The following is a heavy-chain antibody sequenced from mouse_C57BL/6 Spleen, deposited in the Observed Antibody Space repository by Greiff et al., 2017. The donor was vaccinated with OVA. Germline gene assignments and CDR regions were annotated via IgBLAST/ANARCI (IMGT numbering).Heavy chain of an antibody. J-gene: IGHJ4*01. D-gene: IGHD2-5*01. CDR2: IDPEDGET. Sequence: VQLKQSGAELVKPGASVKLSCTASGFNIKDYYMHWVKQRTEQGLEWIGRIDPEDGETKYAPKFQGTATITADTSSNTAYLQLSSLTSEDTAVYYCARYDSNPYYAMDYWGQGTSVTVSS. CDR1: GFNIKDYY. CDR3: ARYDSNPYYAMDY. V-gene: IGHV14-2*01.